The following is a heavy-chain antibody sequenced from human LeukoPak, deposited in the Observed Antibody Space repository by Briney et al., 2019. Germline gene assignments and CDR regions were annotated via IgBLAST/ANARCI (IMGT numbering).Heavy chain of an antibody. CDR1: GFTVSSNY. V-gene: IGHV3-66*01. CDR2: IYSGGGT. Sequence: PGGSLRLSCAASGFTVSSNYMTWVRQAPGKGLEWVSVIYSGGGTYYADSVKGRFTISRDNSKNTLYLQMNSLRAEDTAVYYCARGDCGGDCYLDYWGQGTLVTVSS. CDR3: ARGDCGGDCYLDY. D-gene: IGHD2-21*02. J-gene: IGHJ4*02.